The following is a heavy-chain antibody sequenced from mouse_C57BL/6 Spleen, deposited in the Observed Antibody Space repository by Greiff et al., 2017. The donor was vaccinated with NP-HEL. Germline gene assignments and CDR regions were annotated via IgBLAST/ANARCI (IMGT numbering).Heavy chain of an antibody. J-gene: IGHJ1*03. Sequence: EVQRVESGGGLVQPGGSMKLSCAASGFTFSDAWMDWVRQSPEKGLEWVAEIRNKANNHATYYAESVKGRFTISRDDSKSSVYLQMNSLRAEDTGIYYCTSGSSSNWYFDVWGTGTTVTVSS. CDR2: IRNKANNHAT. D-gene: IGHD1-1*01. V-gene: IGHV6-6*01. CDR3: TSGSSSNWYFDV. CDR1: GFTFSDAW.